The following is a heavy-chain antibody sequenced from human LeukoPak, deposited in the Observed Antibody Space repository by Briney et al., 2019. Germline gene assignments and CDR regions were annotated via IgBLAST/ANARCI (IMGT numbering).Heavy chain of an antibody. CDR2: IKQDGSEK. Sequence: GGSLRLSCAASGYIFSSYWMSWVRQAPGRRLEWVANIKQDGSEKYYVDSVKGRFTISRDNAKNLLYMQMNSLRAEDTAVYYCARLVLITMARVFDIWGQGTMVTVSS. V-gene: IGHV3-7*01. CDR1: GYIFSSYW. CDR3: ARLVLITMARVFDI. J-gene: IGHJ3*02. D-gene: IGHD3-22*01.